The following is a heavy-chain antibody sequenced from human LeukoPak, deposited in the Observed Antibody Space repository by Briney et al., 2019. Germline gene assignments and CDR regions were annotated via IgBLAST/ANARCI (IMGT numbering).Heavy chain of an antibody. V-gene: IGHV1-18*01. J-gene: IGHJ4*02. Sequence: GASVKVSCKASGFHFASYGITWVRQAPGQGLEWMGWISVNNGNTHYAQSFQDRLTMTTDTSTSTAYLEVRSLRYDDTAIYYCQRITILGVIIDFDYWGQGTLVTVSS. D-gene: IGHD3-3*01. CDR2: ISVNNGNT. CDR3: QRITILGVIIDFDY. CDR1: GFHFASYG.